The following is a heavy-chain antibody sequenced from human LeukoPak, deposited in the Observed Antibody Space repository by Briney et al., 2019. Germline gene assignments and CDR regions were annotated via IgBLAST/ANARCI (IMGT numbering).Heavy chain of an antibody. Sequence: GGSLRLSCAASGFTVSFYAMSWVRQAPGKGLEWVANIKQDGSEKYYVDSVKGRFTISRDNAKNSLYLQMNSLRAEDTAVYYCARDYYDSSGSPFDYWGQGTLVTVSS. J-gene: IGHJ4*02. CDR2: IKQDGSEK. CDR3: ARDYYDSSGSPFDY. CDR1: GFTVSFYA. D-gene: IGHD3-22*01. V-gene: IGHV3-7*01.